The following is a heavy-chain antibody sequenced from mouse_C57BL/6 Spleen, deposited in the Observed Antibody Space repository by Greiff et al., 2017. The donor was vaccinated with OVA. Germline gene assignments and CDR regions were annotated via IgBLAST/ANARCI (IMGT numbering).Heavy chain of an antibody. CDR3: ARGGSSSSPFDY. J-gene: IGHJ2*01. D-gene: IGHD1-1*01. CDR2: IHPNSGST. Sequence: VQLQQPGAELVKPGASVKLSCKASGYTFTSYWMHWVKQRPGQGLEWIGMIHPNSGSTNYNEKFKSKATLTVDKSSSTAYMQLSSLTSEDSAVYYCARGGSSSSPFDYWGQGTTLTVSS. CDR1: GYTFTSYW. V-gene: IGHV1-64*01.